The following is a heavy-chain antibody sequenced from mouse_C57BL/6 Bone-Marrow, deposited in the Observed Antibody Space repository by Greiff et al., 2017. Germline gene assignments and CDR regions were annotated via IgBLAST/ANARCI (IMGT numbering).Heavy chain of an antibody. D-gene: IGHD1-1*01. CDR2: INPYNGDT. CDR1: GYSFTGYF. CDR3: ARSDYGSSPWYLDV. Sequence: VQLQPSGPELVKPGDSVKISCKASGYSFTGYFMNWVMQSHGKSLEWIGRINPYNGDTFYNQKFKGKATLTVDKSSSTAHMELRSLTSEDSAVYYCARSDYGSSPWYLDVWGTGTTVTVSS. V-gene: IGHV1-20*01. J-gene: IGHJ1*03.